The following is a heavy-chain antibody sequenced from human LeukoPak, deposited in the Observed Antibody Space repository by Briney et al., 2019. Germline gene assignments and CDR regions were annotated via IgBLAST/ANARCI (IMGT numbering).Heavy chain of an antibody. CDR3: ATQGSRHCSSTSCYIFDALDI. V-gene: IGHV1-24*01. Sequence: ASVKVSCKVSGYTLTELSMHWVRQAPGKGLEWMGGFDPEDGETIYAQKFQGRVTMTEDTSTDTAYMELSSLRSEDTAVYYCATQGSRHCSSTSCYIFDALDIWGQGTMVTVSS. CDR1: GYTLTELS. J-gene: IGHJ3*02. D-gene: IGHD2-2*02. CDR2: FDPEDGET.